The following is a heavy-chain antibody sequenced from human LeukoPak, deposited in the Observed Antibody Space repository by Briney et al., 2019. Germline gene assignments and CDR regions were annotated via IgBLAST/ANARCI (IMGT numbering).Heavy chain of an antibody. CDR1: GGSISSHY. Sequence: SETLSLTCTVSGGSISSHYWSWIRQSPGKGLEWIGFMHYRGNTNSNPSLRSRVTISMDTSKNQFSLKMSSVTAADTAVYYCARFKGPPYYYDSSGYYDYWGQGTLVTVSS. V-gene: IGHV4-59*11. J-gene: IGHJ4*02. CDR3: ARFKGPPYYYDSSGYYDY. CDR2: MHYRGNT. D-gene: IGHD3-22*01.